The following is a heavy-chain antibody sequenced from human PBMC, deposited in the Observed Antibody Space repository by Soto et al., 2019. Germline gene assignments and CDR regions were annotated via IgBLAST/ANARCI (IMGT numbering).Heavy chain of an antibody. CDR1: GFSLISTRVA. Sequence: QITLNESGPPLVKPTQTLTLTCTFSGFSLISTRVAVGWIRQPPGKALEWLALIYWDDDKRYSPFLKSRITLTKDTSKNQVVLTMTNMEPVDTATYYCAHSVVAGLGYYFDYWGQGTLVTVSS. CDR3: AHSVVAGLGYYFDY. V-gene: IGHV2-5*02. J-gene: IGHJ4*02. CDR2: IYWDDDK. D-gene: IGHD6-19*01.